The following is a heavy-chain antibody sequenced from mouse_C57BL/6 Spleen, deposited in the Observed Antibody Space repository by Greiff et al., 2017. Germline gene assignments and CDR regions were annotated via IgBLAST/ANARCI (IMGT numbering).Heavy chain of an antibody. CDR2: ISYDGSN. CDR3: ANGEYDGFWFAY. J-gene: IGHJ3*01. D-gene: IGHD2-14*01. V-gene: IGHV3-6*01. CDR1: GYSITSGYY. Sequence: DVQLQESGPGLVKPSQSLSLTCSVTGYSITSGYYWNWIRQFPGNKLEWMGYISYDGSNNYNPSLKNRISITRDTSKNQVFLKLNSVTTEDTATXYCANGEYDGFWFAYWGQGTLVTVSA.